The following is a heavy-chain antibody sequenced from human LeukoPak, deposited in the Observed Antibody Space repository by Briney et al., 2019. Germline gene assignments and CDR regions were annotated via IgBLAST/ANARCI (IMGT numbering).Heavy chain of an antibody. J-gene: IGHJ4*02. CDR3: AREEGKQQMEAFDY. Sequence: GGPLRLSCAASGFTFSTYSMNWVRQAPGKGLEWVSSIGGSSTSIYYARSVKGRFTISRDNAKKSLYLQTNSLTAENTAVYYCAREEGKQQMEAFDYWGQGTLVTVSS. V-gene: IGHV3-21*01. D-gene: IGHD6-13*01. CDR2: IGGSSTSI. CDR1: GFTFSTYS.